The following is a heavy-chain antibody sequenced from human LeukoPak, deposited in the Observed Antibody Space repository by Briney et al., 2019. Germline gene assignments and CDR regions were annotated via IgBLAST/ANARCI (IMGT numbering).Heavy chain of an antibody. Sequence: TGGSLRLSCAASGFTFSSYAMHWVRQAPGKGLEWVAVILYDGSNKYYADSVKGRFTISRDNAKNSLYLQMNSLRAEDTAVYYCASPPNVDIVATSETPWGQGTLVTVSS. D-gene: IGHD5-12*01. V-gene: IGHV3-30-3*01. CDR1: GFTFSSYA. CDR3: ASPPNVDIVATSETP. CDR2: ILYDGSNK. J-gene: IGHJ4*02.